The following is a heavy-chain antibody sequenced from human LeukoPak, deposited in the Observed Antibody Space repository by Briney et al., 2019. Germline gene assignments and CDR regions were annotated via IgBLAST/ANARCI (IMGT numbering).Heavy chain of an antibody. Sequence: GASVKVSCKASGYIFTSYGISWVRQAPGQGLEWMGWIGAYNGNANYALKFQGRVTMTTDTSTSTAYMDMRSLRSDDTAVYYCARDLRPFMVRGVITPGYWGQGTLVTVSS. J-gene: IGHJ4*02. V-gene: IGHV1-18*01. CDR2: IGAYNGNA. CDR3: ARDLRPFMVRGVITPGY. D-gene: IGHD3-10*01. CDR1: GYIFTSYG.